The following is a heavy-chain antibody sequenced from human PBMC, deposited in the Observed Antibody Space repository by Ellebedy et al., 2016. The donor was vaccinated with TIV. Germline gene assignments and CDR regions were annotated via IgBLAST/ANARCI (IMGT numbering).Heavy chain of an antibody. CDR1: GFTFSSYD. J-gene: IGHJ3*02. Sequence: PGGSLRLSCAASGFTFSSYDMHWVRQAPGKGLEWVALISYDANNKYYVDSVKGRFTISRDNSKNTLYLQMNSLRAEDTSIYYCAKELVHAIHGFDIWGQGTMVTVSS. D-gene: IGHD2-8*02. CDR2: ISYDANNK. CDR3: AKELVHAIHGFDI. V-gene: IGHV3-30*18.